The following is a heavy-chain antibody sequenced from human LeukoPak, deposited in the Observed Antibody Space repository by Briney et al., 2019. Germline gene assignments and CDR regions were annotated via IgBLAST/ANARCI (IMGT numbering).Heavy chain of an antibody. Sequence: GGSLRLSCAASGFTFSSYSMNWVRQAPGKGLEWVSYISSSSSTIYYADSVKGRFTISRDNAKNSLYLQMSSLRDEDTAVYYCAREYCGGDRHSYYFDYWGQGTLVTVSS. CDR2: ISSSSSTI. V-gene: IGHV3-48*02. D-gene: IGHD2-21*02. J-gene: IGHJ4*02. CDR1: GFTFSSYS. CDR3: AREYCGGDRHSYYFDY.